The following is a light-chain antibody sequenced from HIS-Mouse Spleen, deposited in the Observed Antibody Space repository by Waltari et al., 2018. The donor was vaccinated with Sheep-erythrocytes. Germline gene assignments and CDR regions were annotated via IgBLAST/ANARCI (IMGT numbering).Light chain of an antibody. V-gene: IGKV3-20*01. J-gene: IGKJ4*01. CDR2: GAS. Sequence: EFVLTQSPGTLSLSPGERDTLSCRASQSVSRSYLAWYQQKPGQAPRLLIYGASSRATGIPDRFSGSGSETDFTLTISRLEPEDFAVYYCQQYGSSPPLTFGGGTKVEIK. CDR1: QSVSRSY. CDR3: QQYGSSPPLT.